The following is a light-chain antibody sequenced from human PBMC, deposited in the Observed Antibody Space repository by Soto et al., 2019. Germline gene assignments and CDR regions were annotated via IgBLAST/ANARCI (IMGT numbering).Light chain of an antibody. Sequence: EIVLTQSPATLSSFPGDRVTLSCRASQYINTRLAWYQHRPGQAPRLLIYGASSRATGIPDRFSGGGSGTDFTLTISRLEPEDFSVYYCHQYGTAPLTFGPGTKVDIK. CDR3: HQYGTAPLT. CDR2: GAS. V-gene: IGKV3-20*01. J-gene: IGKJ3*01. CDR1: QYINTR.